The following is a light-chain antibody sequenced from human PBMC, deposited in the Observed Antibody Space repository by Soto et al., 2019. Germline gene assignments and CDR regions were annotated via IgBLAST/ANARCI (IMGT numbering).Light chain of an antibody. CDR2: DAS. Sequence: DIQMTQAPSSLSARVGDRITITCQASQDVGVYLDWYQQKPGKAPKVLIYDASSLKTGVPSRFSGSGSGTLFTLTISSLQPEDFATYYCRQYDSLPLTVGGGTKVEIK. V-gene: IGKV1-33*01. CDR3: RQYDSLPLT. CDR1: QDVGVY. J-gene: IGKJ4*01.